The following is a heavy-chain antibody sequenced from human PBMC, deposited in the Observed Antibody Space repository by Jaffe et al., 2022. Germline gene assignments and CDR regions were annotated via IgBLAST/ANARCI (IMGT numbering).Heavy chain of an antibody. J-gene: IGHJ5*02. V-gene: IGHV3-48*03. CDR2: ISSSGNTI. CDR1: GFTFSTYE. CDR3: AREKYCGGDCYPAGSWFDP. D-gene: IGHD2-21*02. Sequence: EVQLVESGGGLVQPGGSLRLSCAASGFTFSTYEMNWVRQAPGKGLEWVSKISSSGNTIYYADSVKGRFTISRDNAKNSLYLQMDSLRTEDTAVYYCAREKYCGGDCYPAGSWFDPWGQGTLVTVSS.